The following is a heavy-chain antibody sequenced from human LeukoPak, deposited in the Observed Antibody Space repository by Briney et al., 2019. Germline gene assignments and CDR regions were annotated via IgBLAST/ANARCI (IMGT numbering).Heavy chain of an antibody. Sequence: ASVNVSCKASGYTFTSYYMHWVRQAPGQGLEWMGIINPSGGSTSYAQKFQGRVTMTRDTSTGTVYMEPSSLRSEDTAVYYCARDFHYDSSLDYWGQGTLVTVSS. D-gene: IGHD3-22*01. V-gene: IGHV1-46*01. CDR3: ARDFHYDSSLDY. CDR1: GYTFTSYY. CDR2: INPSGGST. J-gene: IGHJ4*02.